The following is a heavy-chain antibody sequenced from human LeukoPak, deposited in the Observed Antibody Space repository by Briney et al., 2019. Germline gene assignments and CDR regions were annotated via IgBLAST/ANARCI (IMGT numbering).Heavy chain of an antibody. CDR3: ARALAE. CDR1: GFTFSSYW. J-gene: IGHJ4*02. Sequence: PGGSLSLSCAASGFTFSSYWMHWVRQAPGKGLVWVSSINSDGSGTSHADSVKGRFTISRDNAKNTLYLQMNSLRAEDTAVYYCARALAEWGRGTLVSVSS. CDR2: INSDGSGT. V-gene: IGHV3-74*01.